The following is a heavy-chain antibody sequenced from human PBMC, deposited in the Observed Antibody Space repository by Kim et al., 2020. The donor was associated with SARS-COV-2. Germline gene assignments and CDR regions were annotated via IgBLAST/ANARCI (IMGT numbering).Heavy chain of an antibody. J-gene: IGHJ3*02. Sequence: GGSLRLSCAASGFTFSSYAMHWVRQAPGKGLEWVAVISYDGSNKYYADSVKGRFTISRDNSKNTLYLQMNSLRAEDTAVYYCARGSPDNDAFDIWGQGTMVTVSS. CDR3: ARGSPDNDAFDI. V-gene: IGHV3-30-3*01. CDR1: GFTFSSYA. CDR2: ISYDGSNK.